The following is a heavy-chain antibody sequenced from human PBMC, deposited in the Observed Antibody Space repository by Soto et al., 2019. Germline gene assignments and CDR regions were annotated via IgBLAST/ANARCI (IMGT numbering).Heavy chain of an antibody. V-gene: IGHV3-30-3*01. J-gene: IGHJ4*02. CDR3: ASPRYFCYSTTQSDGQPADF. CDR1: GFTFTSYA. CDR2: ISHDGNNT. Sequence: SLRLSCAASGFTFTSYAMYWVRQAPGKGLEWMAFISHDGNNTYYADSVKGRFSISRDDSENTLYLQMNSLRTEDSAMFYCASPRYFCYSTTQSDGQPADFWGPGTLVTVS. D-gene: IGHD3-22*01.